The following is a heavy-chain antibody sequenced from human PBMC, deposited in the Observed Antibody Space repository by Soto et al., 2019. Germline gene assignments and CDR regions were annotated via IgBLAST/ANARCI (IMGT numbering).Heavy chain of an antibody. CDR2: IFPKFGTT. V-gene: IGHV1-69*13. Sequence: SVKVSCNASGDPDTNYVIIWVRQAPGQGLEWMGGIFPKFGTTYSAQKLQDRLTITADESTSTVYMQLSSLRLDDTAVYYCEAEMTFGKLSVVWGQGTTVTVSS. CDR1: GDPDTNYV. CDR3: EAEMTFGKLSVV. D-gene: IGHD3-16*02. J-gene: IGHJ6*02.